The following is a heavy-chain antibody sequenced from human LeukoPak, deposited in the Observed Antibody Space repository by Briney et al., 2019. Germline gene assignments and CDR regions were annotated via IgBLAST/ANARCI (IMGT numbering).Heavy chain of an antibody. CDR3: TKTNDGSGFLNDAYDI. D-gene: IGHD3-22*01. CDR2: ITWNSRKI. V-gene: IGHV3-9*01. J-gene: IGHJ3*02. CDR1: GFTFEDFA. Sequence: QSGGPLRLSCEGSGFTFEDFAMHWVRQTPGKGPEWVSGITWNSRKIDYADSVKGRFTISRDNAKKSVYLQMNSLRPGDTAVYYCTKTNDGSGFLNDAYDIWGQGTKVIVSS.